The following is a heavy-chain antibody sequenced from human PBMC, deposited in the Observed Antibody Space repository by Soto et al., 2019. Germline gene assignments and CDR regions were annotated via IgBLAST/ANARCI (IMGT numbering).Heavy chain of an antibody. V-gene: IGHV4-59*01. Sequence: SETLSLTCTVSGGSISSYYWSWIRQPPGKGLEWIGYIYYSGSTNYNPSLKSRVTISVDTSKNQFSLKLSPVTAADTAVYYCARGYSYGYVHWFDPWGQGTLVTVSS. D-gene: IGHD5-18*01. J-gene: IGHJ5*02. CDR3: ARGYSYGYVHWFDP. CDR1: GGSISSYY. CDR2: IYYSGST.